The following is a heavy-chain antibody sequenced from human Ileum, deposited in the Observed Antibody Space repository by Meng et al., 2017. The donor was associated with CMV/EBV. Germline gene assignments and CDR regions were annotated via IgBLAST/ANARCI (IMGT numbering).Heavy chain of an antibody. Sequence: GGSLRLSCATSGFVFNKFGIHWVRQAPGKGLEWVAFIHNDGTSEAYTESVKGRFTISRDNSKNTVHLQINNLRPEDTGVYYCARKGGLDVWGQGTTVTVSS. CDR2: IHNDGTSE. J-gene: IGHJ6*02. CDR3: ARKGGLDV. V-gene: IGHV3-30*02. CDR1: GFVFNKFG.